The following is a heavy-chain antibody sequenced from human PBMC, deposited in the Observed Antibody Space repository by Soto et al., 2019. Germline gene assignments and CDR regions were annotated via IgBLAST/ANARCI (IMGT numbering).Heavy chain of an antibody. J-gene: IGHJ4*02. Sequence: SETHSLTCTVSGDYVGSGSFYWSWIRQPPGKGLEWIGYIYYTGRTSYNPSLKSRVTISIDPSKNHFALNLTSVTAADTAIYYCARDSTAFVFDYWGQGALVTVPQ. V-gene: IGHV4-61*03. CDR3: ARDSTAFVFDY. D-gene: IGHD2-2*01. CDR2: IYYTGRT. CDR1: GDYVGSGSFY.